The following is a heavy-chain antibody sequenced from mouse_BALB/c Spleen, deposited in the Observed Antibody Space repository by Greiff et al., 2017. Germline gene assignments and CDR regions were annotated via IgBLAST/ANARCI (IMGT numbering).Heavy chain of an antibody. CDR2: IWSGGST. Sequence: VKLMESGPGLVQPSQSLSITCTVSGFSLTSYGVHWVRQSPGKGLEWLGVIWSGGSTDYNAAFISRLSISKDNSKSQVFFKMNSLQANDTAIYYCARDPLREGAMDYWGQGTSVTVSS. CDR3: ARDPLREGAMDY. J-gene: IGHJ4*01. CDR1: GFSLTSYG. V-gene: IGHV2-2*02. D-gene: IGHD1-1*01.